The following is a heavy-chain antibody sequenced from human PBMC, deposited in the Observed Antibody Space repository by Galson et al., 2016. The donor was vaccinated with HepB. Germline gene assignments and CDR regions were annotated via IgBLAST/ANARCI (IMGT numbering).Heavy chain of an antibody. Sequence: SETLSLTCTVYNGSFSDYFWTWIRQPPGKGLEWIGEINQSGRTNYNPSLKSRVTISLDTSKNQFSLKLSSVTAADTAVYYCARGDYYDSSGYSSWGQGTLVTVSS. CDR1: NGSFSDYF. J-gene: IGHJ5*02. D-gene: IGHD3-22*01. CDR2: INQSGRT. V-gene: IGHV4-34*01. CDR3: ARGDYYDSSGYSS.